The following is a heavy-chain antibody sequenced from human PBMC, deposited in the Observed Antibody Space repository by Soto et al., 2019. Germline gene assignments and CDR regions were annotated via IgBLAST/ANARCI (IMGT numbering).Heavy chain of an antibody. D-gene: IGHD3-10*01. V-gene: IGHV3-33*01. CDR2: ILNDGSNR. CDR3: ARDDEYSGNGMDV. J-gene: IGHJ6*02. CDR1: GFTFSNYG. Sequence: QVQLVESGGGVVQPGRSLRLSCAASGFTFSNYGMHWVRQAPGKGLEWVAVILNDGSNRYHADSVKDRFTISRDHSKNTLYLQMNSLRAEDTAVYYCARDDEYSGNGMDVWGQGTTVTVS.